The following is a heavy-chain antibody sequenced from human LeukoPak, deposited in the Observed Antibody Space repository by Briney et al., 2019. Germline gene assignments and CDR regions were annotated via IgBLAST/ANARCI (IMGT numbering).Heavy chain of an antibody. D-gene: IGHD5-12*01. V-gene: IGHV3-30-3*01. CDR3: AKDGKMATIDSNFDY. CDR2: ISYDGNYK. CDR1: GFIFSSYS. J-gene: IGHJ4*02. Sequence: PGRSLRLSCVASGFIFSSYSLHWVRQAPGKWLEWVAVISYDGNYKYYADSVKGRFTISRDNSKNTLYLQMNSLRAEDTAVYYCAKDGKMATIDSNFDYWGQGTLVTVSS.